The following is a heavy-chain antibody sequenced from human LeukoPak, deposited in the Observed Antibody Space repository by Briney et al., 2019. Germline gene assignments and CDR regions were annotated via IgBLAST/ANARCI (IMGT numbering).Heavy chain of an antibody. CDR1: GYTFTSYG. D-gene: IGHD4-17*01. Sequence: VSVKVSCKASGYTFTSYGISWVRQAPGQGLEWMGWISAYNGNTNYAQKLQGRVTMTTDTSTSTAYMELRSLRSDDTAVYYCARATDYGDYAGFDYWGQGTLVTVSS. V-gene: IGHV1-18*01. CDR2: ISAYNGNT. CDR3: ARATDYGDYAGFDY. J-gene: IGHJ4*02.